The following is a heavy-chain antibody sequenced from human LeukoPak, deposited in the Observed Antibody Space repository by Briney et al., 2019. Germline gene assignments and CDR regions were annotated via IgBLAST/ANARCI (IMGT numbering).Heavy chain of an antibody. J-gene: IGHJ4*02. Sequence: GASVKVSCKASGYTFTSYYMHWVRQAPGQGLEWMGIINPSGGSTSYAQKFQGRVTMTRNTSISTAYMELSSLRSEDTAVYYCARVAPDYYNSGSYYEDYWGQGTLVTVSS. D-gene: IGHD3-10*01. V-gene: IGHV1-46*01. CDR1: GYTFTSYY. CDR2: INPSGGST. CDR3: ARVAPDYYNSGSYYEDY.